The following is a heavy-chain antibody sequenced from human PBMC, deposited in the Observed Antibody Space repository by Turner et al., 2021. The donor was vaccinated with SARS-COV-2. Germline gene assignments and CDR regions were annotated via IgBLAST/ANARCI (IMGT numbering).Heavy chain of an antibody. CDR1: GFTVSGNY. CDR3: ARMGASRQQMVHGYFDY. CDR2: IYSGRST. V-gene: IGHV3-66*01. J-gene: IGHJ4*02. D-gene: IGHD6-13*01. Sequence: EVQLVESGGGLVQPGGSPRPSCAASGFTVSGNYMTWVRQAPGKGLEWGSVIYSGRSTYYADSVKGRFTISRDNSKNTLYLQMNSLRAEDTAVYFCARMGASRQQMVHGYFDYWGQGTLVTVSS.